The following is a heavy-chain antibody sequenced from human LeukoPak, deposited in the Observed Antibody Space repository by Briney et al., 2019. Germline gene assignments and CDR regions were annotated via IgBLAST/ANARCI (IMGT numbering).Heavy chain of an antibody. Sequence: GGSLRLSCAASGFTFSNYWMTWVRQAPGKGLEWVANIKPDGSAQYYVDSVNGRFTISRDNAKNSVYLQMNSLRAEDTAVYYCAKGYGDYVVDYWGQGTLVTVSS. CDR2: IKPDGSAQ. V-gene: IGHV3-7*04. J-gene: IGHJ4*02. CDR3: AKGYGDYVVDY. CDR1: GFTFSNYW. D-gene: IGHD4-17*01.